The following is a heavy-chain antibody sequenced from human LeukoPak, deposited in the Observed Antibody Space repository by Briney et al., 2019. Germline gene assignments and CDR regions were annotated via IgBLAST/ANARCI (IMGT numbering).Heavy chain of an antibody. V-gene: IGHV1-69*04. D-gene: IGHD2-2*01. J-gene: IGHJ6*04. CDR3: ARDQVGVVVVSDAGHLDV. CDR1: GGTFSSYT. CDR2: IIPILGIA. Sequence: SSVKVSCKASGGTFSSYTISWVRQAPGQGLEWMGRIIPILGIANYAQKFQGRVTITADESTSTAYMELSSLRSEDTAVYYCARDQVGVVVVSDAGHLDVWGKGTTVTVSS.